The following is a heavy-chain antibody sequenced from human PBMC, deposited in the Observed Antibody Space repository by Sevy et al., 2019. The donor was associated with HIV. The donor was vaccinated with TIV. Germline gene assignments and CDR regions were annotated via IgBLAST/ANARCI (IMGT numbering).Heavy chain of an antibody. CDR3: ARGDYYGSLYYIDY. Sequence: GGSLRLSCAASGFTFSNYFINWVRQAPGKGLEWVSSISNGSSYIFYSDSVKGRFTISRDNAKNSLYLHMNSLRAEDSAVYYCARGDYYGSLYYIDYWGPGTLVTVSS. J-gene: IGHJ4*02. CDR1: GFTFSNYF. V-gene: IGHV3-21*01. D-gene: IGHD3-10*01. CDR2: ISNGSSYI.